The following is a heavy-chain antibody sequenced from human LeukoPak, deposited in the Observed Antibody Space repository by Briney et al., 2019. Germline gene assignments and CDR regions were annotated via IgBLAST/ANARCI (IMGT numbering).Heavy chain of an antibody. CDR1: GGSISSYY. V-gene: IGHV4-59*01. CDR3: ARGGTIFGVVITLFFDY. D-gene: IGHD3-3*01. Sequence: SETLSPTCTVSGGSISSYYWSWIRQPPGKGLEWIGYIYYSGSTNYNPSLKSRVTISVDTSKNQFSLKLSSVTAADTAVYYCARGGTIFGVVITLFFDYWGQGTLVTVSS. J-gene: IGHJ4*02. CDR2: IYYSGST.